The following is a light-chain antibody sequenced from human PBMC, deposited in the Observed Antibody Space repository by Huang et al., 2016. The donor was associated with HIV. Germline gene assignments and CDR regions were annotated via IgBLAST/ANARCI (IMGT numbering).Light chain of an antibody. CDR3: QQYGDPFT. Sequence: EVVLTQSPGTLSLSVGERATLFCRASQIVGSSYLSWYQQKPGQAPRLLIFGASSRASGIPDRFSGSGSGTDFTLTINRLEPEDFAVYYCQQYGDPFTFGGGTKVEVK. CDR1: QIVGSSY. CDR2: GAS. V-gene: IGKV3-20*01. J-gene: IGKJ4*01.